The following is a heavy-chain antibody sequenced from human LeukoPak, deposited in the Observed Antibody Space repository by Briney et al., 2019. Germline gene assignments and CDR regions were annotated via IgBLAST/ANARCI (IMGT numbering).Heavy chain of an antibody. CDR1: GGSISNYY. Sequence: GGSLSLSCAVSGGSISNYYWHWIRQPPGKGLEYVSGISKNGGTTSYANSVKGRFTISRDTSKNTLYLQMGSLRAEDMAIYCCARDSMVFDAFDIWGQGTMVTVS. V-gene: IGHV3-64*01. J-gene: IGHJ3*02. CDR2: ISKNGGTT. D-gene: IGHD4/OR15-4a*01. CDR3: ARDSMVFDAFDI.